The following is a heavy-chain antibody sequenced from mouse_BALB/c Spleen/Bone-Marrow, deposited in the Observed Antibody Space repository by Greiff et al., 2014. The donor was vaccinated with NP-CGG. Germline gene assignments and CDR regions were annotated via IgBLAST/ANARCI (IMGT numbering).Heavy chain of an antibody. V-gene: IGHV1-9*01. D-gene: IGHD4-1*01. J-gene: IGHJ3*01. CDR1: GYTFSSYW. Sequence: QVQLQQSGAELMKPGASVKISCKVTGYTFSSYWIEWVKQRPGHGLEWIGEILPGSGSTNYNEKFKGKATFTADTSSNTAYMQLSSLTSEDSAVYYCARDWDPFAYWGQGTLVTVSA. CDR2: ILPGSGST. CDR3: ARDWDPFAY.